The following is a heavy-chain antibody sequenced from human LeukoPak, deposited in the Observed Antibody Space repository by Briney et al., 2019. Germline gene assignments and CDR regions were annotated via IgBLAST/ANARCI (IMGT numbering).Heavy chain of an antibody. CDR1: GGSFSGYY. J-gene: IGHJ4*02. CDR3: ARAGGYSGYDRYISRNRNYLFDY. Sequence: PSEPLSLTCAVYGGSFSGYYWSWIRQPPGKGLEWIGEISHSGSTNYNPSLKSRVTISVDTSKNQFSLKLSSVTAADTAVYYCARAGGYSGYDRYISRNRNYLFDYWGQGTLVTVCS. V-gene: IGHV4-34*01. CDR2: ISHSGST. D-gene: IGHD5-12*01.